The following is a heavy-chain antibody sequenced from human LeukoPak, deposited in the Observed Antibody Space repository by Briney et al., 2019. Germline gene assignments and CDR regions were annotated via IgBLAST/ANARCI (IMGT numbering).Heavy chain of an antibody. J-gene: IGHJ6*03. V-gene: IGHV6-1*01. CDR3: ARVLTEARELGYCSSTSCYTLPDYYYYMDV. CDR1: GDSVSSNSAA. Sequence: SQTLSLTCAISGDSVSSNSAAWNWIRQSPSRGLEWLGRTYYRSKWYNDYAVSVKSRITITPDTCKNPLSLQLNYVTPEDTAVYYCARVLTEARELGYCSSTSCYTLPDYYYYMDVWGKGTTVTVSS. D-gene: IGHD2-2*02. CDR2: TYYRSKWYN.